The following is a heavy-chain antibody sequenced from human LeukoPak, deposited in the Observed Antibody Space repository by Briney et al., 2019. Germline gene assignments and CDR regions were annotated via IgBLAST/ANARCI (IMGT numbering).Heavy chain of an antibody. Sequence: GGSLTLSCAASGFTFSNYWINWVRQAPGKGLEWVSNMNEYGSEKYYVDSVRGRFTISRDNAENSLFLHMNSLRVEDTAVYCCARVLYGSRVNVIDSLGPGTLVTVSS. D-gene: IGHD2-2*01. J-gene: IGHJ4*02. CDR1: GFTFSNYW. CDR2: MNEYGSEK. V-gene: IGHV3-7*01. CDR3: ARVLYGSRVNVIDS.